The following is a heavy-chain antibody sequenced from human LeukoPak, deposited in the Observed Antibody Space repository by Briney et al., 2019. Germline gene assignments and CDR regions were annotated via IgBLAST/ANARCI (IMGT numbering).Heavy chain of an antibody. CDR1: GGSISSDNYY. CDR3: ARDLGSYYYGSGRPSNWFDP. V-gene: IGHV4-61*02. CDR2: IYTSGST. Sequence: TLSLTCTVSGGSISSDNYYWSWIRQPAGKGLEWIGRIYTSGSTNYNPSLKSRVTMSVDTSKNQFSLKLSSVTAADTAVYYCARDLGSYYYGSGRPSNWFDPWGQGTLVTVSS. D-gene: IGHD3-10*01. J-gene: IGHJ5*02.